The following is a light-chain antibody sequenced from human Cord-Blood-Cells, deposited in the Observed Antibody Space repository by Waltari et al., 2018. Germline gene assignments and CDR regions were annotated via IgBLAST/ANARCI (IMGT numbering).Light chain of an antibody. CDR2: EGS. J-gene: IGLJ2*01. CDR1: STDVWSYNL. V-gene: IGLV2-23*01. Sequence: QSALTSPASVSGSPGQSLTISSTGTSTDVWSYNLFSWYQQHPGKAPKLMIYEGSKRPSGVSKRFSGSKSGNTASLTIAVLQAEDEADYYCCSYAGSSTVVFGGGTKLTVL. CDR3: CSYAGSSTVV.